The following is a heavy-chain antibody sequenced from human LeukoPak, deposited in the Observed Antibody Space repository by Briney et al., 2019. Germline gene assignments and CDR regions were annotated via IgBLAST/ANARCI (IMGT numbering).Heavy chain of an antibody. CDR1: GFSINYDW. Sequence: GGSLRLACAASGFSINYDWMSWVRQAPGKGLEWVGRIKSKADGGTTEYAAPVKGRFTISRDDSRNTLYLQMSSLKSEDTAVYYCVRDQYCASSSCPGAFDLWGQGTVVTVSS. CDR3: VRDQYCASSSCPGAFDL. CDR2: IKSKADGGTT. V-gene: IGHV3-15*01. D-gene: IGHD2-2*01. J-gene: IGHJ3*01.